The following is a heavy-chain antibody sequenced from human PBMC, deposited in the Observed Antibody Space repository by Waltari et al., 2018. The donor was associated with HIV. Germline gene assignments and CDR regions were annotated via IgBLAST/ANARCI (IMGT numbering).Heavy chain of an antibody. CDR1: GYNFTTYW. D-gene: IGHD6-19*01. Sequence: EVQLVQSGAEVQKPGESLKISCKSSGYNFTTYWIGWVRQMPGKGLEWMGIIHPGDADTRYSPSFQGQVTISADKSISTAFLQWSSLKASDTAMYYCARGLPKQWLAYFDYWGQGTLVTVSS. CDR2: IHPGDADT. V-gene: IGHV5-51*01. CDR3: ARGLPKQWLAYFDY. J-gene: IGHJ4*02.